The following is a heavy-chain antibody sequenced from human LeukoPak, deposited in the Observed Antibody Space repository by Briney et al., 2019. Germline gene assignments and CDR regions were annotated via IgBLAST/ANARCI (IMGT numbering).Heavy chain of an antibody. Sequence: GGSLRLSCSASGFTFSSYAMSWVRQAPGKGLEWVSTVRGSGAGTDYADSVKGRFTISRDNSKNTLYLQMNSLRADDTAVYYCAKWVNTGWQYFDHWGQGTLVTVSS. CDR1: GFTFSSYA. D-gene: IGHD6-19*01. V-gene: IGHV3-23*01. CDR2: VRGSGAGT. J-gene: IGHJ4*02. CDR3: AKWVNTGWQYFDH.